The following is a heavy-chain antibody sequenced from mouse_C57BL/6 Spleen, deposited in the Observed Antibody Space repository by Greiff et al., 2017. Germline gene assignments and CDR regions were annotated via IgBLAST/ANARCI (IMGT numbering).Heavy chain of an antibody. CDR1: GYTFTDYN. V-gene: IGHV1-22*01. CDR2: INPNNGGT. Sequence: EVQLQESGPELVKPGASVKMSCKASGYTFTDYNMHWVKQSHGKSLEWIGYINPNNGGTSYNQKFKGKATLTVNKSSSTAYMELRSLTSEDSAVYYCAGGSYAMDYWGQGTSVTVSS. J-gene: IGHJ4*01. CDR3: AGGSYAMDY.